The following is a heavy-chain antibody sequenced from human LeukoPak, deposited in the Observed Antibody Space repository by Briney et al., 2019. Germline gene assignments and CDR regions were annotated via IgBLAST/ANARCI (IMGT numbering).Heavy chain of an antibody. CDR1: GGSISSSSYY. CDR2: IYYSGST. J-gene: IGHJ3*02. V-gene: IGHV4-39*01. CDR3: ASIHDYGDYVDAFDI. D-gene: IGHD4-17*01. Sequence: PSETLSLTCTVSGGSISSSSYYWGWIRQPPGKGLEWIGSIYYSGSTNYNPSLKSRVTISVDTSKNQFSLKLSSATAADTAVYYCASIHDYGDYVDAFDIWGQGTMVTVSS.